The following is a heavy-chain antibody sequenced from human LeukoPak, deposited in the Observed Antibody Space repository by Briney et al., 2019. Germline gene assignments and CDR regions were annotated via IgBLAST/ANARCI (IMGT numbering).Heavy chain of an antibody. V-gene: IGHV4-30-4*01. D-gene: IGHD3-22*01. Sequence: SQTLSLTCTVSGGSISSGDYYWSWIRQPPGKGLEWIGYIYYSGSTYYNPSLKSRVTMSVDTSKNQFSLKLSSVTAADTAVYYCARDSGGYYYDRSGNTDGYYYYGMDVWGQGTTVTVSS. CDR3: ARDSGGYYYDRSGNTDGYYYYGMDV. J-gene: IGHJ6*02. CDR1: GGSISSGDYY. CDR2: IYYSGST.